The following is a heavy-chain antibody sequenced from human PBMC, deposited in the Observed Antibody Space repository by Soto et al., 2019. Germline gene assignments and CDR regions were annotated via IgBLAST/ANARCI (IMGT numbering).Heavy chain of an antibody. CDR3: ARGGGISVWYFDY. D-gene: IGHD3-3*02. V-gene: IGHV4-34*01. CDR1: GGSFSGYY. J-gene: IGHJ4*02. Sequence: SETLSLTCAVYGGSFSGYYWSWIRQPPGKGLEWIGEINHSGSTNYNPSLKSRVTISVDTSKNQFSLKLSSVTAADTAVYYCARGGGISVWYFDYWGQGTLVTVS. CDR2: INHSGST.